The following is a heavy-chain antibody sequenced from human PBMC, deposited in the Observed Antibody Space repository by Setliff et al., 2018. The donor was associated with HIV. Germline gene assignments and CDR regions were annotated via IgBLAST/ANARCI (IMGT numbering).Heavy chain of an antibody. CDR3: ARSLAYCSGGGCSSGNYYYMDV. D-gene: IGHD2-15*01. J-gene: IGHJ6*03. CDR1: GGSINTGSYY. V-gene: IGHV4-39*01. Sequence: PSETLSLTCTVSGGSINTGSYYWSWIRQPAGKGLEWIGSIFHAGSTYYNPSLKSRVTLSVDTSENQYSLKLTSLIAADTAVYYCARSLAYCSGGGCSSGNYYYMDVWGKGTTVTVSS. CDR2: IFHAGST.